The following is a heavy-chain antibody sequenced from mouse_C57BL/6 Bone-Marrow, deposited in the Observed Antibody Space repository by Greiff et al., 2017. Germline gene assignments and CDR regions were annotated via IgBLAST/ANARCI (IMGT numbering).Heavy chain of an antibody. V-gene: IGHV1-81*01. Sequence: QVQLQQSGDELARPGASVKLSCKASGYTFTSYGISWVKQRTGQGLEWIGEIYPRSGNTYYNEKFKGKATLTADKSSSTAYMELRSLTSEDSAVYFCAGKGYYGSRAWFAYWGQGTLVTVSA. CDR2: IYPRSGNT. J-gene: IGHJ3*01. D-gene: IGHD1-1*01. CDR1: GYTFTSYG. CDR3: AGKGYYGSRAWFAY.